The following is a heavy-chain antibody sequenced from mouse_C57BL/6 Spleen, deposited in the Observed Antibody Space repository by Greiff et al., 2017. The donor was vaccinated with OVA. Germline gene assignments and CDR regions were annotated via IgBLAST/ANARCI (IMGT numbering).Heavy chain of an antibody. V-gene: IGHV1-26*01. CDR3: ARGGGNYDWYFDV. CDR2: INPHNGGT. CDR1: GYTFTDYY. D-gene: IGHD2-1*01. J-gene: IGHJ1*03. Sequence: EVQLQQSGPELVKPGASVKISCKASGYTFTDYYMNWVKQSHGKSLEWIGDINPHNGGTSYNQKFKGKATLTVDKSSSTAYMELRSLTSEDSAVYYGARGGGNYDWYFDVWGTGTTVTVSS.